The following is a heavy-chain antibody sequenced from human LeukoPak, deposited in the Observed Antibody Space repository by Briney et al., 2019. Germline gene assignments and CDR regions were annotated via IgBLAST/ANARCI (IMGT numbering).Heavy chain of an antibody. D-gene: IGHD4-23*01. Sequence: SQTLSLTCTVSDGSINSGDYYWSWIRQHPGKGLEWIGYIYYSGSTYYNPSLKSRVTISVDTSKNRFSLKLNSVTAADTAVYYCARRPVVTPVYFDYWGQGALVTVSS. CDR1: DGSINSGDYY. J-gene: IGHJ4*02. CDR3: ARRPVVTPVYFDY. V-gene: IGHV4-31*03. CDR2: IYYSGST.